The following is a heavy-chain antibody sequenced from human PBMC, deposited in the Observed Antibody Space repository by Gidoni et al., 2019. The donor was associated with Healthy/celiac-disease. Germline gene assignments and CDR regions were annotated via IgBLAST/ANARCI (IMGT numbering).Heavy chain of an antibody. V-gene: IGHV1-2*06. Sequence: QVQLVPSGAEVKKPGASVKVSCKASGYTFTGYYMHWVRQAHGQGLEWMGRINPKSGGTNYAKKFQGRVNMTRDTSISTAYMELSRLRSDDTAVYDCARVGSAKNIVVVPAAQDYWGQGTLVTVSS. CDR3: ARVGSAKNIVVVPAAQDY. CDR1: GYTFTGYY. J-gene: IGHJ4*02. D-gene: IGHD2-2*01. CDR2: INPKSGGT.